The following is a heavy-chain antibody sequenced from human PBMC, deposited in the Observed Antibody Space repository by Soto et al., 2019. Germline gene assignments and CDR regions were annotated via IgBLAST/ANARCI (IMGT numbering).Heavy chain of an antibody. D-gene: IGHD3-10*01. V-gene: IGHV4-4*02. CDR1: GGSISSSNW. CDR3: ASHGSGSYYFDY. CDR2: IYHSGST. Sequence: WETLSLTCAVSGGSISSSNWWSWVRQPPGKGLEWIGEIYHSGSTNYNPSLKSRVTISVDKSKNQFSLKLSSVTAADTAVYYCASHGSGSYYFDYWGQGTLVTVSS. J-gene: IGHJ4*02.